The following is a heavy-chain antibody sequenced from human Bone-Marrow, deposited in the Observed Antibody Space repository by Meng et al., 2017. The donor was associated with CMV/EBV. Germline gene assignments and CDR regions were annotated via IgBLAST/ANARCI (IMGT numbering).Heavy chain of an antibody. J-gene: IGHJ4*02. Sequence: GESLKISCAASGFTFSDYYMTWIRQAPGKGLEWVSYITNSGNGMDYTDSVKGRFSISRDNAKNSLYLQMNSLRVDDTAVYYCARRGPGGHNTLDNWGQGTLVTVSS. CDR1: GFTFSDYY. V-gene: IGHV3-11*01. D-gene: IGHD2/OR15-2a*01. CDR3: ARRGPGGHNTLDN. CDR2: ITNSGNGM.